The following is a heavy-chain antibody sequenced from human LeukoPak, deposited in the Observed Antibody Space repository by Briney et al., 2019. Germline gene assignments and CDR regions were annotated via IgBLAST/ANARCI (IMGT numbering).Heavy chain of an antibody. V-gene: IGHV4-59*04. J-gene: IGHJ4*02. Sequence: GSLRLSCAASGFTFSSYGMSWIRQPPGKGLEWIGNIYDSGSTYYNASLQSQVTISIDTSKNQFSLRLSSVTAADTAMYYCAKSGGYGLIDYWGQGTLVTVSS. CDR1: GFTFSSYG. CDR3: AKSGGYGLIDY. CDR2: IYDSGST. D-gene: IGHD1-26*01.